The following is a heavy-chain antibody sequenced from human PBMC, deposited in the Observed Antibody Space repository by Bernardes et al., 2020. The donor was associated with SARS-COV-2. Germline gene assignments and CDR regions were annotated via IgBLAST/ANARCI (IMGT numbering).Heavy chain of an antibody. CDR2: INPNSGGT. Sequence: ASVKVSCKASGYTFTGYYMHWVRQAPGQGLEWMGWINPNSGGTNYAQKFQGRVTMTRDTSISTAYMELSRLRSDDTAVYYCARDGVYYGSGSYYKNYNWFDPWGQGTLVTVSS. CDR1: GYTFTGYY. D-gene: IGHD3-10*01. V-gene: IGHV1-2*02. J-gene: IGHJ5*02. CDR3: ARDGVYYGSGSYYKNYNWFDP.